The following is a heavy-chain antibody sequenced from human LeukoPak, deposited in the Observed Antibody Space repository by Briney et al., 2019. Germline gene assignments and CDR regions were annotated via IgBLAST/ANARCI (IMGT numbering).Heavy chain of an antibody. CDR2: ISWNSGSI. D-gene: IGHD2-2*01. V-gene: IGHV3-9*01. CDR1: GFTFDDYA. J-gene: IGHJ4*02. Sequence: GGSLRLSCAASGFTFDDYAMHWVRQAPGKGLEWVSGISWNSGSIGYADSVKGRFTISRDNAKNSLYLQMNSLRAEDTALYYCAKGYCSSTSCYYFDYWGQGTLVTVSS. CDR3: AKGYCSSTSCYYFDY.